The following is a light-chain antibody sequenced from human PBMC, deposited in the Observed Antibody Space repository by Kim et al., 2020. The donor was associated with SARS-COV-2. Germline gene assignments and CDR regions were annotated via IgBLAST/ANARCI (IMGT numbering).Light chain of an antibody. CDR1: NIGLKS. Sequence: APGKTANITYEGSNIGLKSVQWYQQKPGQAPVLVIYYDSDRPSGIPERFSGSNYGNTASLTISRVEAGDEADYYWQVWDSSIDHYVFGTGTKVTVL. V-gene: IGLV3-21*04. CDR2: YDS. J-gene: IGLJ1*01. CDR3: QVWDSSIDHYV.